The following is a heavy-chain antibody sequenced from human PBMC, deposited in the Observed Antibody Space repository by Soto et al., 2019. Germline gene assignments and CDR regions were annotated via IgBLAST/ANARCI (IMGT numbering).Heavy chain of an antibody. J-gene: IGHJ3*02. CDR2: IYYSGST. CDR1: GGSVSSGSYY. CDR3: ARRNPQLADAFDI. V-gene: IGHV4-61*01. Sequence: PSETLSLTCTVSGGSVSSGSYYWSWIRQPPGKGLEWIGYIYYSGSTNYNPSLKSRVTISVDTSKNQFSLKLSSVTAADTAVYYCARRNPQLADAFDIWGQGTMVTVSS. D-gene: IGHD2-2*01.